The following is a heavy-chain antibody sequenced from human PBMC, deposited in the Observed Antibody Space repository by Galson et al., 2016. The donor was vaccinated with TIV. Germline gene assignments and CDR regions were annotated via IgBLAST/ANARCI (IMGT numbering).Heavy chain of an antibody. CDR3: ARDGIDGMDV. CDR1: GASFRGYY. Sequence: SETLSLTCALNGASFRGYYWAWIRQSPGKGLEWIGEISHRGSPFYNPSLEGRVTISEDTSRNHLSLSLKSVTVADTAVYFCARDGIDGMDVWGRGTTVIVSS. J-gene: IGHJ6*02. V-gene: IGHV4-34*01. CDR2: ISHRGSP. D-gene: IGHD1-1*01.